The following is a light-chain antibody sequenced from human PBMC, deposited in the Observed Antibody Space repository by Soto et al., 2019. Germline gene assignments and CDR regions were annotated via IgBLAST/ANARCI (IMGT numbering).Light chain of an antibody. Sequence: QSALTQPASVSGSPEQSITISCTGTSSDVGGYNYVSWYQQHPGKAPKLMIYNVNNRPSGVSNRFSGSKSGNTASLTISGLQTEDEADYYCSSYTSSSTFVFGTGTQLTVL. CDR2: NVN. CDR1: SSDVGGYNY. J-gene: IGLJ1*01. V-gene: IGLV2-14*03. CDR3: SSYTSSSTFV.